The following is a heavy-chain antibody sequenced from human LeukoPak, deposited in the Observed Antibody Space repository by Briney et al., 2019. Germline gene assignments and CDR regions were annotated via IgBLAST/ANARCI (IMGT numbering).Heavy chain of an antibody. Sequence: PGGSLRLSCAASGFTLSSYSMNWVRQAPGKGLEWVSYISSSSSTIYYANSVKGRFTISRDNAKNSLYLQMNSLRAGDTAVYYCASVRYSGSYCLYWGQGTLVTVSS. CDR2: ISSSSSTI. V-gene: IGHV3-48*01. J-gene: IGHJ4*02. CDR1: GFTLSSYS. CDR3: ASVRYSGSYCLY. D-gene: IGHD1-26*01.